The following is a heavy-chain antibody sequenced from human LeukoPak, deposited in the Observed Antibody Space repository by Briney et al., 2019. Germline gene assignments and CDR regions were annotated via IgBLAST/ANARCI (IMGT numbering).Heavy chain of an antibody. V-gene: IGHV4-39*01. Sequence: SETLSLTCTVSGVSISSSNSYWGWIRQPPGKGLEWIGSIYYSGNTYYNASLKSQVSISIDTSKNQFSLKLSSVTAADTAVYYCARHKLYSSSWYVGGWGQGTLVTVSS. CDR1: GVSISSSNSY. D-gene: IGHD6-13*01. CDR3: ARHKLYSSSWYVGG. CDR2: IYYSGNT. J-gene: IGHJ4*02.